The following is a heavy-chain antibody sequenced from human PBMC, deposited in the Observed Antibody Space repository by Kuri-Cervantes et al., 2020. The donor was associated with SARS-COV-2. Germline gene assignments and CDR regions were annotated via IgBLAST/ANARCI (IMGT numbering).Heavy chain of an antibody. CDR3: ARENWNYFDY. CDR2: IYYSGST. V-gene: IGHV4-59*01. CDR1: GGSISSYY. J-gene: IGHJ4*02. Sequence: SETLSLTCTVSGGSISSYYWSWIRQPPGKGLEWIGYIYYSGSTNYNPSLKSRVTISVDTSKNQFSLKLSSVTAADTAVYYCARENWNYFDYWGQGTLGTGAS. D-gene: IGHD1-1*01.